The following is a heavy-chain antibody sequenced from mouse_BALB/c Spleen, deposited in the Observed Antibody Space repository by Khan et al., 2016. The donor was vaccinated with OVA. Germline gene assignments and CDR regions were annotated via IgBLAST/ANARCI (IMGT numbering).Heavy chain of an antibody. D-gene: IGHD1-1*01. CDR2: ISYSGRT. CDR3: ARSVTITTVVATDFDY. Sequence: EVQLQESGPGLVKPSQSLSLTCTVTGYSITSDYAWNWIRQFPGNKLEWMGYISYSGRTSYNPSLKRRIAITRNTSKNQFFLQFNSVTTEDTATYYCARSVTITTVVATDFDYWGQGTTLTVSS. CDR1: GYSITSDYA. J-gene: IGHJ2*01. V-gene: IGHV3-2*02.